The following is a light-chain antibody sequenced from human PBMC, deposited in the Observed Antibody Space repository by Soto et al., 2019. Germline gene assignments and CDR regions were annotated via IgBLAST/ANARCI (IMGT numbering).Light chain of an antibody. CDR3: MQALQIPPA. V-gene: IGKV2-28*01. CDR1: QSLLQSNGHNY. J-gene: IGKJ2*01. Sequence: DFVMIQSPLSLTVTPGEPASISCRSSQSLLQSNGHNYLDWYVQKPGQSPQLLLYLGSTRASGVPDRFSGSGSRTDFTLKISRVEAEDVGVYYCMQALQIPPAFGQGTKLEIK. CDR2: LGS.